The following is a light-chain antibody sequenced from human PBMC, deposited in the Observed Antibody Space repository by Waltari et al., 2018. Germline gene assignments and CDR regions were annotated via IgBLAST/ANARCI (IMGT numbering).Light chain of an antibody. CDR3: YSTDSSGNHRV. V-gene: IGLV3-10*01. CDR2: EDS. Sequence: SYELTPPPPVSVSPGQTARIPCSGDALPKNYAYWYQQKSGQAPVLVIYEDSKRPSGIPERFSGSSSGTMATLTISGAQVEDEADYYCYSTDSSGNHRVFGGGTKLTVL. J-gene: IGLJ3*02. CDR1: ALPKNY.